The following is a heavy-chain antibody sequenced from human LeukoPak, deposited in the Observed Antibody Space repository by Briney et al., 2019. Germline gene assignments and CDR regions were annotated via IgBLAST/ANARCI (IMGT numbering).Heavy chain of an antibody. CDR1: GFTFSSYG. J-gene: IGHJ4*02. D-gene: IGHD6-19*01. Sequence: QPGGSLRLSCAASGFTFSSYGMHWVRQAPGKGLEWVAVISYDGSNKYYADSVKGRFTISRDNPKNTLYLQMNSLRAEDTAVYYCAKDIAVAGRDYFDYWGQGTLVTVSS. CDR2: ISYDGSNK. V-gene: IGHV3-30*18. CDR3: AKDIAVAGRDYFDY.